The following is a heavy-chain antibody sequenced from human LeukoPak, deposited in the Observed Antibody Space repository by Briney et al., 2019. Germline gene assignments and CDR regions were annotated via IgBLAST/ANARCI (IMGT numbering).Heavy chain of an antibody. V-gene: IGHV1-2*06. Sequence: ASVKVSCKASGYTFTSYGISWVRQAPGQGLEWMGQINPNSGGTNYAQKFQGRVTMTRDTSISTAYMELSRLKSDDTAVYYCARVGVDLWFDPWGQGTLVTVSS. J-gene: IGHJ5*02. CDR3: ARVGVDLWFDP. D-gene: IGHD3/OR15-3a*01. CDR2: INPNSGGT. CDR1: GYTFTSYG.